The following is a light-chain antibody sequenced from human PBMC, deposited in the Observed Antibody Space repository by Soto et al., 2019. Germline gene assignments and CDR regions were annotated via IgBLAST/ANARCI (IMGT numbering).Light chain of an antibody. CDR1: NIGGKS. CDR2: YAS. Sequence: SYELTQPPSVSAAPGQTATFTCGGNNIGGKSVHWYQQRPGQAPMLVISYASDRPSGIPDRFSGSNSGNTATLTISRVEAGDEADYYCQVWDSSSNHVVFGGGTKLTVL. V-gene: IGLV3-21*01. J-gene: IGLJ2*01. CDR3: QVWDSSSNHVV.